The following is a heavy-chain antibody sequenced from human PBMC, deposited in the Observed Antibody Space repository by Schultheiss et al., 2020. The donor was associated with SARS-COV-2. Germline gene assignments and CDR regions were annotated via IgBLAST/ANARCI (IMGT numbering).Heavy chain of an antibody. CDR2: ISSSSSYI. J-gene: IGHJ5*02. D-gene: IGHD3-16*01. CDR1: GFTFSSYS. V-gene: IGHV3-21*01. Sequence: GGSLRLSCAASGFTFSSYSMNWVRQAPGKGLEWVSSISSSSSYIYYADSVKGRFTISRDNSKNTLYLQMNSLRAEDTAVYYCARGWGTQIVGVAHWGQGTLVTVSS. CDR3: ARGWGTQIVGVAH.